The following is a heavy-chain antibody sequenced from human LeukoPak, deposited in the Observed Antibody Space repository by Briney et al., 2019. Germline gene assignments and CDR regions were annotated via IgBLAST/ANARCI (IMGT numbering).Heavy chain of an antibody. Sequence: WASVKVSCKASGGTFTSYDINWVRQATGQGLEWMGWMNPNSGNTGYAQKFQGRVTITRNTSISTAYMELSSLRSEDTAVYYCARGFVGYWGGFGYWGQGTLVTVSS. J-gene: IGHJ4*02. V-gene: IGHV1-8*03. D-gene: IGHD3-16*01. CDR2: MNPNSGNT. CDR3: ARGFVGYWGGFGY. CDR1: GGTFTSYD.